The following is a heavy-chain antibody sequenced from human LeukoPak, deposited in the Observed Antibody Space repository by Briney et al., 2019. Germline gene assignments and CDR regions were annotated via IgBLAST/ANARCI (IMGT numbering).Heavy chain of an antibody. CDR3: AKDGGRYRFDY. V-gene: IGHV3-30*02. CDR2: IRNDETEI. D-gene: IGHD3-16*02. CDR1: GFPFNAYN. J-gene: IGHJ4*02. Sequence: GGSLRLSCAAPGFPFNAYNIHWIRQAPGRGLEWVSFIRNDETEIHYADFAKGRFTISRDKSKNSVYLLMNSLRPDDTALYYCAKDGGRYRFDYWGQGTMVTVSS.